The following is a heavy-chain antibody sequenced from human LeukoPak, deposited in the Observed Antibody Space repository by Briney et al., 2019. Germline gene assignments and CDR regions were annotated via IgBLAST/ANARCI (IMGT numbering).Heavy chain of an antibody. CDR1: GFTFSNYN. CDR2: ISNSGSPI. D-gene: IGHD3-22*01. Sequence: GGSLRLSCAASGFTFSNYNMNWVRQAPGKGLEWLSYISNSGSPIYYADSVKGRFTISRDNAKNSLYLQMNSLRAEDTAVYYCAREDSSGYRAFDYWGQGTLVTVSS. V-gene: IGHV3-48*01. CDR3: AREDSSGYRAFDY. J-gene: IGHJ4*02.